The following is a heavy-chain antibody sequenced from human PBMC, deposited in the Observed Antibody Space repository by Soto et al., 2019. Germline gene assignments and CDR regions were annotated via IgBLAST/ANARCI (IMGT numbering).Heavy chain of an antibody. J-gene: IGHJ3*02. V-gene: IGHV3-48*02. Sequence: EVQLVESGGGLVQPGGSLRLSCAASGFTFSIFSMSWVRQAPGKGLEWISYVNAAANDIYYTDFVRGRFTISRDNAKNSLYLQMNSLRDDDTAVYYCVRDRMWEQWLGPHDAFEIWGQGTMVTVS. CDR1: GFTFSIFS. CDR2: VNAAANDI. CDR3: VRDRMWEQWLGPHDAFEI. D-gene: IGHD6-19*01.